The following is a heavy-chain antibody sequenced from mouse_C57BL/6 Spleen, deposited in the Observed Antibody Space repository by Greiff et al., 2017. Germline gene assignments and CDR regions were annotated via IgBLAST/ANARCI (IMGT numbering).Heavy chain of an antibody. D-gene: IGHD2-3*01. CDR1: GYTFTDYE. CDR2: IDPESGGT. V-gene: IGHV1-15*01. J-gene: IGHJ3*01. Sequence: VQLQQSGAELVRPGASVTLSCKASGYTFTDYEMHWVKQTPVHGLEWIGAIDPESGGTAYNQKFKGKAILTADKSSSTAYMELRRLTSEDSAVYYCTGEDGAWFAYWGQGTLVTVSA. CDR3: TGEDGAWFAY.